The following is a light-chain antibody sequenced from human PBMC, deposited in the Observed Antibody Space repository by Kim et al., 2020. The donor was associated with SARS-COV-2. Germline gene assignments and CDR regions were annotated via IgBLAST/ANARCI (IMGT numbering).Light chain of an antibody. Sequence: SYELTQPPSVSVSPGQTASITCSGVKLGDKYACWYQQKPGQSPVLVIYQDTKRPSGIPERFSGSNSGNTATLTISGTQAMDEADYYCQTWDSNTVVFGGG. J-gene: IGLJ3*02. CDR3: QTWDSNTVV. CDR1: KLGDKY. CDR2: QDT. V-gene: IGLV3-1*01.